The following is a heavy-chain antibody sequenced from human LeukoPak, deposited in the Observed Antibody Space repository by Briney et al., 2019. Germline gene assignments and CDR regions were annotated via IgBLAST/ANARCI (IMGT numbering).Heavy chain of an antibody. D-gene: IGHD5-12*01. Sequence: SETLSLTCTVSSGSLSSFYWNWIRQPAGKGLEWVGRIYPSGSTDYSASLKSRVTMSVDTSKKQFSPKLNSVTAADTAVYYCARSSGHDFDYWGQGILVTVSS. CDR3: ARSSGHDFDY. J-gene: IGHJ4*02. V-gene: IGHV4-4*07. CDR1: SGSLSSFY. CDR2: IYPSGST.